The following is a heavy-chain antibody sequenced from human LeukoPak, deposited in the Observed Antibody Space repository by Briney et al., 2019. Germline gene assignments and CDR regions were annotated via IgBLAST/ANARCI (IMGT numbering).Heavy chain of an antibody. V-gene: IGHV3-23*01. J-gene: IGHJ6*03. Sequence: GESLKISCAASGFTFSSYAMSWVRQAPAKGLEWVSAISGSGGSTYYADSVKGRFTISRDNSKNTLYLQMNSLRAEDTAVYYCAKDPNPYYYYYYMDVWGKGTTVTVSS. CDR2: ISGSGGST. D-gene: IGHD1-14*01. CDR1: GFTFSSYA. CDR3: AKDPNPYYYYYYMDV.